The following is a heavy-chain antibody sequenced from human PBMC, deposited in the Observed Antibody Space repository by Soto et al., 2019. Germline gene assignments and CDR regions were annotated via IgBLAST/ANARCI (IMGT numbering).Heavy chain of an antibody. CDR3: ARIRALYSGGWYAFDY. CDR1: GFSLSTSGMC. D-gene: IGHD6-19*01. V-gene: IGHV2-70*01. CDR2: IDWDDDK. Sequence: SGPTLVNPTQTLTLTCTFSGFSLSTSGMCVSWIRQPPGKALEWLALIDWDDDKYYSTSLKTRLTISKDTSKNQVVLTMTNMDPVDTATYYCARIRALYSGGWYAFDYWGQGTLVTVSS. J-gene: IGHJ4*02.